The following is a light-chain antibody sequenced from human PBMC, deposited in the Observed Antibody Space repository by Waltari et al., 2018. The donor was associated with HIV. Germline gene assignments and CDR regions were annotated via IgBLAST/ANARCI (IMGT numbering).Light chain of an antibody. V-gene: IGLV2-23*01. J-gene: IGLJ3*02. CDR1: SRDVGSYHI. Sequence: QSALTQPASVSGSPGQSITTSCTGPSRDVGSYHISPWYQQHPGKAPKLMIYEGSKRPSGVSNRFSGSKSGNTASLTISGLQAEDEADYYCCSYAGTNWVFGGGTKLTVL. CDR2: EGS. CDR3: CSYAGTNWV.